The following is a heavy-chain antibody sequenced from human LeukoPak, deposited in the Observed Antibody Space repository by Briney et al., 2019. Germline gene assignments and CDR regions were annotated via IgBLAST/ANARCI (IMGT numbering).Heavy chain of an antibody. Sequence: WASVKVSCKASGYTFTSYGISWVRQAPGQGLEWMGWISAYNGNTNYAQKLQGRVTMTTDTSTSTAYMELRSLRSDDTAVYYCARGDIAVAGQAYVFDYWGQGTLVTVSS. CDR1: GYTFTSYG. D-gene: IGHD6-19*01. V-gene: IGHV1-18*01. J-gene: IGHJ4*02. CDR2: ISAYNGNT. CDR3: ARGDIAVAGQAYVFDY.